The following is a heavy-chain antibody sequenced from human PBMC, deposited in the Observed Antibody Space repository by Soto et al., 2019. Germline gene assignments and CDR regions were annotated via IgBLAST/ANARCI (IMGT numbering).Heavy chain of an antibody. J-gene: IGHJ6*01. CDR1: GYSFTTYG. CDR2: ISAYNGNT. CDR3: ASGNYYGSGSYYSPLGEYYYYVMVV. V-gene: IGHV1-18*01. D-gene: IGHD3-10*01. Sequence: ASVKVSCKASGYSFTTYGISWVRQAPGQGLEWMGWISAYNGNTNYAQKFKGRVTMTTDTSTSTVYMELRSLRSDDTAVYYCASGNYYGSGSYYSPLGEYYYYVMVVW.